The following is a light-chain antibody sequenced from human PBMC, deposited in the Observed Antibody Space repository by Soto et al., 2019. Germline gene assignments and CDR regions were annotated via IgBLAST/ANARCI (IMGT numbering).Light chain of an antibody. CDR3: CSYASSATWV. J-gene: IGLJ3*02. V-gene: IGLV2-23*01. CDR1: SSDVGGSKL. Sequence: QSVLTQPASVSGSPGQSITISCTGTSSDVGGSKLVSWYQHHPGKAPKLIIYEDTKRPSGASTRFSGSKSGNTASLTISGLQAEDEADYYCCSYASSATWVFGGGTQLTVL. CDR2: EDT.